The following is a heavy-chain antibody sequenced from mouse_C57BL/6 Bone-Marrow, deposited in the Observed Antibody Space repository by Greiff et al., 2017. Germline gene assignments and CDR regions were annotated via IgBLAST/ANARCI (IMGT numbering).Heavy chain of an antibody. CDR3: ERDESNNCDMDY. CDR2: ISDGGSYT. Sequence: EVMLVESGGGLVKPGGSLKLSCAASGFTFSSYAMSWVRQTPEKRLEWVATISDGGSYTYYPDNVKGRFTISRDNAKNNLYLQLSHLKSEDTAMYYCERDESNNCDMDYWGQGTTRTVSS. D-gene: IGHD4-1*02. V-gene: IGHV5-4*03. J-gene: IGHJ2*01. CDR1: GFTFSSYA.